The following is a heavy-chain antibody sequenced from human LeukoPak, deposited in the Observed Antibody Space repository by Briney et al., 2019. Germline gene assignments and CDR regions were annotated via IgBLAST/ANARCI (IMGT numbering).Heavy chain of an antibody. CDR1: GYTFTTYY. J-gene: IGHJ4*02. Sequence: ASVKVSCRTSGYTFTTYYLHWVRPAPGQGLEWMGVINPSGGSTIYAQKFQDRVAMTRDTSTSTVYMDLSSLIAADTAIYYCARAIERGRRFDYWGQGTLVTVSS. D-gene: IGHD5-24*01. CDR2: INPSGGST. V-gene: IGHV1-46*01. CDR3: ARAIERGRRFDY.